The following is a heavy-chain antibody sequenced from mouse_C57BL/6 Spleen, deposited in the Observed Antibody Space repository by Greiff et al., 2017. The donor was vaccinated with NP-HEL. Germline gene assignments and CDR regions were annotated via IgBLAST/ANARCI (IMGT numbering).Heavy chain of an antibody. Sequence: EVKLVESGGGLVKPGGSLKLSCAASGFTFSSYAMSWVRQTPEKRLEWVATISDGGSYTYYPDNVTGRFTISRDNAKNNLYLQMSHLKSEDTAMYYCARDRYDYEDYFDYWGQGTTLTVSS. CDR3: ARDRYDYEDYFDY. D-gene: IGHD2-4*01. J-gene: IGHJ2*01. CDR1: GFTFSSYA. CDR2: ISDGGSYT. V-gene: IGHV5-4*01.